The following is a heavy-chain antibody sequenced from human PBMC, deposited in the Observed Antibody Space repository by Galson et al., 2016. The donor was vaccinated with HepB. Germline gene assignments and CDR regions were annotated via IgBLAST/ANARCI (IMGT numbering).Heavy chain of an antibody. CDR3: TKSSHWGVLDRANAFDV. V-gene: IGHV3-23*01. D-gene: IGHD7-27*01. CDR2: ITASGGTT. Sequence: SLRLSCAASGFTFSNFAMTWVRQAPGKGLEWVSGITASGGTTYYAATVQGRFTLSRDNSDDRLFLQMNTLRAEDTALYYSTKSSHWGVLDRANAFDVWGQGTMVTVSA. J-gene: IGHJ3*01. CDR1: GFTFSNFA.